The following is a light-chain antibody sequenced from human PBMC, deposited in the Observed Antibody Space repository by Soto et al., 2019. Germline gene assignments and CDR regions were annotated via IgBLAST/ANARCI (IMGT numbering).Light chain of an antibody. CDR3: QQGDSFPIA. CDR2: AAS. J-gene: IGKJ5*01. V-gene: IGKV1-12*01. Sequence: DIQMTQSPSSVSASVGDTVTITCRASQGISNWLAWYQQKPGKAPNLLIYAASRLQSGVPSRFSGSGSGTDFTPTISSLQPEDFATYYCQQGDSFPIAFGQGTRLEIK. CDR1: QGISNW.